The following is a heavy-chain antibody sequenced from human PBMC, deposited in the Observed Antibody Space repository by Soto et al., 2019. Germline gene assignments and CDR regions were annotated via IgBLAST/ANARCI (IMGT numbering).Heavy chain of an antibody. V-gene: IGHV1-18*04. CDR1: GYTFTKYG. CDR2: IGVYNGKT. Sequence: QEQLVQSGGEVKKPGASVRVSCKASGYTFTKYGITWVRQAPGQGLEWMGWIGVYNGKTNYARKLQGRVIMTADTSASTAYMELRSHRSDDTAVYYCSRARYCTSPSCYNHYYYGMDIWGQGTTVSVSS. D-gene: IGHD2-2*02. J-gene: IGHJ6*02. CDR3: SRARYCTSPSCYNHYYYGMDI.